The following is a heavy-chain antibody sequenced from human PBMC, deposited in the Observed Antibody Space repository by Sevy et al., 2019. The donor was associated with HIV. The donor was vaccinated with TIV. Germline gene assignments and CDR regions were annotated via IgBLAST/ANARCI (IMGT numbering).Heavy chain of an antibody. CDR1: GFTFSSYS. J-gene: IGHJ6*04. CDR2: ISSSSTI. Sequence: GGSLRLSCAASGFTFSSYSMNWVRQAPGKGLEWVSYISSSSTIYYADSVKGRFTISRDNAKNSLYLQMNSLRDEDTAVYYCARVDTAMXTSXXXXXXWGXGXTVTVSS. D-gene: IGHD5-18*01. V-gene: IGHV3-48*02. CDR3: ARVDTAMXTSXXXXXX.